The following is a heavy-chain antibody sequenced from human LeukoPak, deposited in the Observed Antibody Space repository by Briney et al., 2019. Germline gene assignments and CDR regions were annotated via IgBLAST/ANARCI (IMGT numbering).Heavy chain of an antibody. V-gene: IGHV1-3*01. J-gene: IGHJ6*02. D-gene: IGHD4-17*01. Sequence: GASVKVSCKASGYTFTSYGISWVRQAPGQRLEWMGWINAGNGNTKYSQKFQGRVTITRDTSASTAYMELSSLRSEDTAVYYCASSIPVTTIAYYYGMDVWGQGTTVTVSS. CDR2: INAGNGNT. CDR3: ASSIPVTTIAYYYGMDV. CDR1: GYTFTSYG.